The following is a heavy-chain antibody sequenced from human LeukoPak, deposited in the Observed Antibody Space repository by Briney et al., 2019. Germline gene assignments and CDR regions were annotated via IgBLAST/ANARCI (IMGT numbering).Heavy chain of an antibody. CDR3: ARHAYYGAKDFDY. CDR2: IYNSGST. V-gene: IGHV4-39*01. J-gene: IGHJ4*02. CDR1: GDSISSSSYY. Sequence: SETLSLTCIVSGDSISSSSYYWGCIRQPPGTGLEWIGSIYNSGSTHYNPSLKSRVTISVDTSKNQFSLKLSSVTAADTAVYYCARHAYYGAKDFDYWGQGTLVTVSS. D-gene: IGHD4-23*01.